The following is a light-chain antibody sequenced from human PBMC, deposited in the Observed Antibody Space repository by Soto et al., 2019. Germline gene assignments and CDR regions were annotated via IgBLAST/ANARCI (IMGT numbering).Light chain of an antibody. V-gene: IGKV1D-43*01. CDR2: YSS. Sequence: AIRMTQSPFSLSASVGDRVTITCWASQGISSYLAWYQQKPAKAPKLFIYYSSSLQSGVPLRFSCSGSGTDYTLTVSSLQPEDFATYYCQQYYSTRLTFGGGTKVEIK. CDR3: QQYYSTRLT. J-gene: IGKJ4*01. CDR1: QGISSY.